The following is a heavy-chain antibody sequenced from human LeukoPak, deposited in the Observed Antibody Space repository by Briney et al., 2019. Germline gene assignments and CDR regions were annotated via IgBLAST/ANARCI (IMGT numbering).Heavy chain of an antibody. D-gene: IGHD1-26*01. V-gene: IGHV1-2*02. CDR3: ARGSFSADAPLVLDYFHH. CDR2: INPNSGGT. Sequence: ASVKVSCKASGYTFTGYYIHWVRQAPGQGLEWMGSINPNSGGTNYAQKFQGRVTMTRDTSISTAYMELSRLKSDDTAVYYCARGSFSADAPLVLDYFHHWGQGTLVTVSS. J-gene: IGHJ1*01. CDR1: GYTFTGYY.